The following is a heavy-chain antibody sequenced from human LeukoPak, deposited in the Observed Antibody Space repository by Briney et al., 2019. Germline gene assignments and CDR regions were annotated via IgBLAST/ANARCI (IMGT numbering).Heavy chain of an antibody. V-gene: IGHV3-74*01. CDR3: PKGGIAVAAIDY. Sequence: GGSLRLSCAGAGFTCCSFRMLWVRHATGQGRVWVSKINTDRTTTNYADSVKGRLTISRDTSMDALYLQMNRLRAEDTAVYYFPKGGIAVAAIDYWGQGTLLTVSS. D-gene: IGHD6-19*01. CDR1: GFTCCSFR. J-gene: IGHJ4*02. CDR2: INTDRTTT.